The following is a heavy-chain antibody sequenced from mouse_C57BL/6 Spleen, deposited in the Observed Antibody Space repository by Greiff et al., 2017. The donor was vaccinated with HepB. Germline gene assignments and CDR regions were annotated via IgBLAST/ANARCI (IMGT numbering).Heavy chain of an antibody. CDR2: INPNNGGT. J-gene: IGHJ2*01. CDR3: ARRRRSNWFFDY. D-gene: IGHD4-1*01. Sequence: VQLQQSGPELVKPGASVKISCKASGYTFTDYYMNWVKQSHGKSLEWIGDINPNNGGTSYNQKFKGKATLTVDKSSSTAYMELRSLTSEDSAVYYCARRRRSNWFFDYWGQGTTLTVSS. CDR1: GYTFTDYY. V-gene: IGHV1-26*01.